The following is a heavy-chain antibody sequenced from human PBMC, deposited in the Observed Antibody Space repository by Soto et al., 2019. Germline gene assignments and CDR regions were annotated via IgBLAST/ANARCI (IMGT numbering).Heavy chain of an antibody. CDR2: IYYSGST. Sequence: QVQLQESGPGLVKPSETLSLTCTVSGGSISGYYWSWIRQPPGKGLEWIGYIYYSGSTNYNPSLKSRVTISVDTSKNQFSLKLSSVTAADTALYYCARTIAARPDYYYYGMDVWGQGTTVTVSS. V-gene: IGHV4-59*01. J-gene: IGHJ6*02. CDR1: GGSISGYY. CDR3: ARTIAARPDYYYYGMDV. D-gene: IGHD6-6*01.